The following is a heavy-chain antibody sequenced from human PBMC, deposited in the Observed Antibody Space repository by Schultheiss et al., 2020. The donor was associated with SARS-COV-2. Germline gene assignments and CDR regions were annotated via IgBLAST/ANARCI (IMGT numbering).Heavy chain of an antibody. CDR2: ISYDGSNK. J-gene: IGHJ6*02. CDR3: AKDNRRREYGMDV. CDR1: GFTFSSYD. V-gene: IGHV3-30*18. D-gene: IGHD2/OR15-2a*01. Sequence: GGSLRLSCAASGFTFSSYDMHWVRQAPGKGLEWVAVISYDGSNKYYADSVKGRFTISRDNSKNTLYLQMNSLRAEDTAVYYCAKDNRRREYGMDVWGQGTTVTVSS.